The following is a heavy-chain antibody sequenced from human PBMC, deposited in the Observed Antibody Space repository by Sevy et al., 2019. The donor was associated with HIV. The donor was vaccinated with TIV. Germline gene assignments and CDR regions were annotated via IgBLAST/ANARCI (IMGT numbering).Heavy chain of an antibody. CDR3: GKGGGGHYDPDEIGYYFYYYNMDV. CDR2: ISGSGTRT. Sequence: GGSLRLSCAVSGFSFDSYGMTWVRQAPGKGLEWVSGISGSGTRTYYADSVKGRFIISRDNSKNTLYLQMNSLRSEDIGQYYWGKGGGGHYDPDEIGYYFYYYNMDVWGKGTTVTVSS. CDR1: GFSFDSYG. D-gene: IGHD3-22*01. J-gene: IGHJ6*03. V-gene: IGHV3-23*01.